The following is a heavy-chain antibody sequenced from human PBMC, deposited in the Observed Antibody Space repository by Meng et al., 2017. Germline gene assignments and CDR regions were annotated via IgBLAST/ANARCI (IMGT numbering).Heavy chain of an antibody. D-gene: IGHD3-10*02. CDR3: AGCLMLNGF. Sequence: QLVGSGGHVGQPGRSPRRSCHCSGFTLGRATIQWVRQTPGKEVEGVACGSYDERNKYYTYPVKGRFTIYEDNSKNTLDQQSNSLKAEDTADYYWAGCLMLNGFWGQGTLVTVSS. J-gene: IGHJ4*02. CDR2: GSYDERNK. V-gene: IGHV3-30*10. CDR1: GFTLGRAT.